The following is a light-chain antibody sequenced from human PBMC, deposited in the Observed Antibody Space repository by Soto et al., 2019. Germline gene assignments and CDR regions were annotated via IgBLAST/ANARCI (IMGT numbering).Light chain of an antibody. CDR3: QSYDSSLRGSVV. CDR1: SSNIGIGYD. V-gene: IGLV1-40*01. Sequence: QSVLTQPPSVSGAPGQRVVIPCTGSSSNIGIGYDVHWYQQLPGTAPRLLIFGTDNRPSGVPDRFSGSKSGTSASLAITGLQAEDEAHYYCQSYDSSLRGSVVFGGGTQLTVL. CDR2: GTD. J-gene: IGLJ2*01.